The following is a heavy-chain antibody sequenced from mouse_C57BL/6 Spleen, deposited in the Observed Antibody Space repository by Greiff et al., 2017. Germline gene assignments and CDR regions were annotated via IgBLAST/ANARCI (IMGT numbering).Heavy chain of an antibody. D-gene: IGHD4-1*01. CDR1: GYAFTNYL. Sequence: QVQLQQSGAELVRPGTSVKVSCKASGYAFTNYLIEWVKQRPGQGLEWIGVINPGSGGTNYNEKFKGKATLTADKSSSTAYLQLSSLTSADYAGDFCARTGQVLYFDYWGQGTTLTVSS. CDR2: INPGSGGT. V-gene: IGHV1-54*01. CDR3: ARTGQVLYFDY. J-gene: IGHJ2*01.